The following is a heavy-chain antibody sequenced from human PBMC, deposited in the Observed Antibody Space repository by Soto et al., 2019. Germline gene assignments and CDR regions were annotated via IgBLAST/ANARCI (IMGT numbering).Heavy chain of an antibody. CDR3: AKDQLNYYGSGSYAALGLYYYYGMDV. J-gene: IGHJ6*02. D-gene: IGHD3-10*01. CDR1: GFTFSSYA. CDR2: ISGSGGST. Sequence: GGSLRLSCAASGFTFSSYAMSWVRQAPGKGLEWVSAISGSGGSTYYADSVKGRLTISRDNSKNTLYLQMNSLRAEDTAVYYCAKDQLNYYGSGSYAALGLYYYYGMDVWGQGTTVTVSS. V-gene: IGHV3-23*01.